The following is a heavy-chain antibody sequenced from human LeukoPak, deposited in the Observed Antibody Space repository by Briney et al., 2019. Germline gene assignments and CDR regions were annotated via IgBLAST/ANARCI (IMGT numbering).Heavy chain of an antibody. J-gene: IGHJ5*02. V-gene: IGHV4-38-2*01. CDR3: ARNSSSSSPPERYNWFDP. D-gene: IGHD6-6*01. Sequence: SETLSLTCAVSGYSIGTDYYWGWIRQSPGKGLEWIGSIYNSGSTYYNPSLKSRIIISVDTSKNQSSLKLSSVTAADTAVYYCARNSSSSSPPERYNWFDPWGQGTLVTVSS. CDR1: GYSIGTDYY. CDR2: IYNSGST.